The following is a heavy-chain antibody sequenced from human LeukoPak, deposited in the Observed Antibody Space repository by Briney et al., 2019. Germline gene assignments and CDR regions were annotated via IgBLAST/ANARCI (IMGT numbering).Heavy chain of an antibody. CDR3: ATLDSYYDNSGRPLIPD. V-gene: IGHV1-24*01. CDR2: FNREDDEP. CDR1: GYTLTDFS. Sequence: GASLKVSCNISGYTLTDFSMHWVRQAPGKGLEWMGGFNREDDEPIHAPHFRGRVTVTEDTSTDTAYMELSSLRSEDTAVYYCATLDSYYDNSGRPLIPDWGQGTLVTVS. D-gene: IGHD3-22*01. J-gene: IGHJ4*02.